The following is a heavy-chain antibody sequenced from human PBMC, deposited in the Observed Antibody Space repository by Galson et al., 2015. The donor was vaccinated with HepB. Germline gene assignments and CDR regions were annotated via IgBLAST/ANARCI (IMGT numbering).Heavy chain of an antibody. D-gene: IGHD6-19*01. CDR3: AKTVAGAGTYHFDY. Sequence: SLRLSYAASGFTFSSYAMSWVRQAPGKGLEWVSSISDSGGRKYYADSVKGRFTISSDISKKTLYLQMNSLRAEDTAVYYCAKTVAGAGTYHFDYWGQGTLVTVSS. V-gene: IGHV3-23*01. CDR2: ISDSGGRK. CDR1: GFTFSSYA. J-gene: IGHJ4*02.